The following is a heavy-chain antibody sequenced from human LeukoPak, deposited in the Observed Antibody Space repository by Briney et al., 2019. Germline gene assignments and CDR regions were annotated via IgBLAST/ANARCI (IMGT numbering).Heavy chain of an antibody. Sequence: SVEVSCKASGGTFSSYAISWVRQAPGQGLEWMGGIIPIFGTANYAQKFQGRVTITTDESTSTAYMELSSLRSEDTAVYYCAREVSDCSGGSCDWFDPWGQGTLVTVSS. V-gene: IGHV1-69*05. CDR2: IIPIFGTA. CDR1: GGTFSSYA. J-gene: IGHJ5*02. CDR3: AREVSDCSGGSCDWFDP. D-gene: IGHD2-15*01.